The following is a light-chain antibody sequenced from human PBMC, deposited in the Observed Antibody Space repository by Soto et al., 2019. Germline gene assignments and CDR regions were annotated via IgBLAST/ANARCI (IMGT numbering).Light chain of an antibody. Sequence: EIVLTQSPATLSLSPGERATLSCRASQSVSSYLAWYQQKPGQAPRLLIYDASNRATGIPARFSGSGSGTDFTLTVSSIEREDFAVYYCQLRSNWPPRITFGQGTRLEIK. CDR3: QLRSNWPPRIT. CDR1: QSVSSY. J-gene: IGKJ5*01. V-gene: IGKV3-11*01. CDR2: DAS.